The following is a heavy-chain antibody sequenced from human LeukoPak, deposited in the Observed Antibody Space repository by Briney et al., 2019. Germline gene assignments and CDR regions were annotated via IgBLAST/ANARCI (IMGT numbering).Heavy chain of an antibody. D-gene: IGHD3-10*01. CDR2: IKQDGSAR. Sequence: GGSLRLSCADSGVTFSNYWMTWVRQAPGKGLEWVANIKQDGSARYYVDSVKGRFTISRDSAKNSLFLQMNSLRAEDAAVYYCARYSSGSGGLDVWGQGTTVTVSS. J-gene: IGHJ6*02. V-gene: IGHV3-7*01. CDR1: GVTFSNYW. CDR3: ARYSSGSGGLDV.